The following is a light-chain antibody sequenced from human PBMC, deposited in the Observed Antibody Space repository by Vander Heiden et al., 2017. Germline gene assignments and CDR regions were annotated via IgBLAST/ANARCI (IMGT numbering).Light chain of an antibody. CDR2: DAS. V-gene: IGKV3-11*01. Sequence: VFTQPPAPLSVSPGERATISCRASQGVSSYLAWYQQKPGQAPRRLIYDASNRATGIPARFSGSGSGTDFTLTISSLEPEDVAAYYCQQHSNGPLTFGRGTKVEIK. J-gene: IGKJ4*01. CDR1: QGVSSY. CDR3: QQHSNGPLT.